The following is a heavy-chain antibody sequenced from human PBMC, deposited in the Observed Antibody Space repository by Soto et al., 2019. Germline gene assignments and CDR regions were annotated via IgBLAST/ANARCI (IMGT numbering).Heavy chain of an antibody. Sequence: ASVKVSCKASGYVFTNYAMHWVRQAPGQRLEWMGWVNHVNGNSKYSQKFQGGVTITRDTSASTAFMELSGLRSGGTAVYYCARGFTEYSSGWYYFQYWGQGTQVTVSS. J-gene: IGHJ1*01. D-gene: IGHD6-19*01. V-gene: IGHV1-3*01. CDR2: VNHVNGNS. CDR3: ARGFTEYSSGWYYFQY. CDR1: GYVFTNYA.